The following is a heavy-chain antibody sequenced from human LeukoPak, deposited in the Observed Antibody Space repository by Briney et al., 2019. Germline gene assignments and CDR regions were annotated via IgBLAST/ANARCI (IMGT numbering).Heavy chain of an antibody. V-gene: IGHV3-23*01. CDR3: AKGGPRDLYYYGSGSYYEEPYYFDY. Sequence: GGSLRLSCAASGFTFSSYAMSWVRQAPGKGLEWVSAISGSGGSTYYADSVKGRFTISRDNSKNTLYLQMNSLRAEDTAVYYCAKGGPRDLYYYGSGSYYEEPYYFDYWGQGTLVTVSS. D-gene: IGHD3-10*01. CDR2: ISGSGGST. CDR1: GFTFSSYA. J-gene: IGHJ4*02.